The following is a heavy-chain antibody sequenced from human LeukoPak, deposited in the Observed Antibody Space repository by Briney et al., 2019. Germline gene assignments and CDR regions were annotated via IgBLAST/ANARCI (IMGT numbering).Heavy chain of an antibody. Sequence: VKVSCKASGYTFTGYYMHWVRQAPGQGLEWMGWINPNSGGTNYAQKFQGRVTMTRDTSISTAYMELSRLRSDDTAVYYCARAMGATRHYYYYMDVWGKGTTVTVSS. CDR3: ARAMGATRHYYYYMDV. D-gene: IGHD1-26*01. CDR2: INPNSGGT. CDR1: GYTFTGYY. J-gene: IGHJ6*03. V-gene: IGHV1-2*02.